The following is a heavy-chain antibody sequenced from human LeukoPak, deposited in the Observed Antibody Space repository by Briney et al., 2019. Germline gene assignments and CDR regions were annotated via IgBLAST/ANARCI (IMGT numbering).Heavy chain of an antibody. Sequence: ASVKVSCKASGYTFTSYDINWVRQATGQGLEWMGWMNPNSGNTGYAQKFQGRVTMTRNTSISTAYMELSSLRSEDTAVYYCAGGGDILTGYLYFDYWGQGTLVTVSS. CDR1: GYTFTSYD. J-gene: IGHJ4*02. CDR2: MNPNSGNT. CDR3: AGGGDILTGYLYFDY. V-gene: IGHV1-8*01. D-gene: IGHD3-9*01.